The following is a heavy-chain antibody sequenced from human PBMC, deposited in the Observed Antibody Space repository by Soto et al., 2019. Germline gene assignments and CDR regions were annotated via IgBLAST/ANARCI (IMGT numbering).Heavy chain of an antibody. CDR1: GGSVSSSSYY. J-gene: IGHJ4*02. CDR3: WRLEGLATISYYFDY. Sequence: QLQLQESGPGLVKPSETLSLTCTVSGGSVSSSSYYWGWVRHPPGKGLEWIGRVHYSGSTYYNLSLESRVTISVDKSKNQFSLKLMSLSAADTAVYYCWRLEGLATISYYFDYWGQGALVTVSS. D-gene: IGHD3-9*01. CDR2: VHYSGST. V-gene: IGHV4-39*01.